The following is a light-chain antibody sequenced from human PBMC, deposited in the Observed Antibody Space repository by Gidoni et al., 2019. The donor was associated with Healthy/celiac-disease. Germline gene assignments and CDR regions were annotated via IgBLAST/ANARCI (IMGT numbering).Light chain of an antibody. J-gene: IGKJ2*01. CDR1: QSISSY. V-gene: IGKV3-11*01. CDR3: QQRSNWYT. CDR2: DAS. Sequence: EIVLTQSPATLSLSPGERATLSCRPSQSISSYLAWYQQKPGQAPRLLIYDASNRATGIPARFSGSGSGTDFTLTISSLEPEYFAVYYCQQRSNWYTFGQGTKLEIK.